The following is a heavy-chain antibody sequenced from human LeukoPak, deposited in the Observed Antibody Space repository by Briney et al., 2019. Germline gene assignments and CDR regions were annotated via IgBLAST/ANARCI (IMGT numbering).Heavy chain of an antibody. V-gene: IGHV3-49*04. D-gene: IGHD1-26*01. CDR3: TRGSGSFHFDY. Sequence: GGSLRLSCTASGFTFGDYAMSWVRQAPGKGLEWVGFIRSKAYGGTTEYAASVKGRFTISRDDSKSIAYLQMNSLRTEDTAVYYYTRGSGSFHFDYWGQGTLVTVSS. CDR1: GFTFGDYA. J-gene: IGHJ4*02. CDR2: IRSKAYGGTT.